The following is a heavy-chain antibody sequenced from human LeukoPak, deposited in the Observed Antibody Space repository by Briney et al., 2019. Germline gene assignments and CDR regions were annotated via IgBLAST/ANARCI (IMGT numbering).Heavy chain of an antibody. CDR1: GFTARTNT. V-gene: IGHV3-53*01. Sequence: PGGSLRLSCAASGFTARTNTISWAPQAPGKGLDSVSVIYSGGSTYYADSVKGRFTISRDNSKNTLYLQMNSLRAEDTAVYYCARYPSDQYYFDYWGQGTLVTVSS. CDR2: IYSGGST. J-gene: IGHJ4*02. CDR3: ARYPSDQYYFDY.